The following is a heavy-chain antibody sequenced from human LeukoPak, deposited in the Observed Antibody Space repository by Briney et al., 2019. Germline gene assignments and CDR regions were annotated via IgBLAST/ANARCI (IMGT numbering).Heavy chain of an antibody. CDR2: ISGSGGGT. D-gene: IGHD3-22*01. Sequence: GSLRLSCAVSGVTLSNYCMSWVRQAPGRGLEWVAGISGSGGGTNYADSVKGRFTISRDNPKNTLYLQMNSLRAEDTAVYFCAKRGVVIRVILVGFHKEANYFDSWGQGALVTVSS. V-gene: IGHV3-23*01. CDR1: GVTLSNYC. J-gene: IGHJ4*02. CDR3: AKRGVVIRVILVGFHKEANYFDS.